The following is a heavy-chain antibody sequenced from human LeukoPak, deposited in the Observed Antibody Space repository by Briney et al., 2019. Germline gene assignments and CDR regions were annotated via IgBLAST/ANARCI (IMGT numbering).Heavy chain of an antibody. V-gene: IGHV3-53*01. CDR2: IYSGGTT. CDR1: GITVSSNY. J-gene: IGHJ4*02. Sequence: GGSLRLSCAASGITVSSNYMSWVRQPPGKGLEWVSIIYSGGTTYYADSVQGRFTISRDNSKNTVYLQMNSLRVEDTAVYYCAREGGPYRPLDYSGQGTLVTVSS. CDR3: AREGGPYRPLDY.